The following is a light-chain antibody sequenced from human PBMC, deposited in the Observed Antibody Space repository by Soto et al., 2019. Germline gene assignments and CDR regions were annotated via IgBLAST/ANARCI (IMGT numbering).Light chain of an antibody. Sequence: EIVLTQSPGTLSLSPGDRATLSCRASQSVNNNYLAWYQRKPGQAPRLLIYGASNRATDIPNRCSASGSGEGFTLTITRLKAEDFTVYYCQQYDSTPATVGQGTKVEAK. J-gene: IGKJ1*01. CDR3: QQYDSTPAT. CDR1: QSVNNNY. CDR2: GAS. V-gene: IGKV3-20*01.